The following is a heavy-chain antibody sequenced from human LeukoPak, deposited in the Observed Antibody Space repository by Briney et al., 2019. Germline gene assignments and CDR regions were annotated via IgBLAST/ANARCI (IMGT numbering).Heavy chain of an antibody. CDR1: GGSFSGYY. D-gene: IGHD6-13*01. V-gene: IGHV4-34*01. Sequence: SETLSLTCAVYGGSFSGYYWSWIRQPPGKGLEWIGEINHSGSTNYNPSLKSRVTISVATSKNQFSLKLSSVTAADTAVYYCARTGIAAAGTRNVGVWGQGSLVTVSS. J-gene: IGHJ4*02. CDR2: INHSGST. CDR3: ARTGIAAAGTRNVGV.